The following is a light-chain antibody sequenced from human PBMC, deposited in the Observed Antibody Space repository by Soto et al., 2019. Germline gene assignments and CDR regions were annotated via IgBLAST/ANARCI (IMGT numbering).Light chain of an antibody. CDR1: SSDVGGYNY. CDR3: CSYAGSYTSVV. CDR2: DVT. V-gene: IGLV2-11*01. Sequence: QSALTQPRSVSGSPGQSVTISCTGTSSDVGGYNYVSWYQQHPGKAPKLLIYDVTKRPSGVPDRFSGSKSGNTASLTISGLHAEDEGDYHCCSYAGSYTSVVFGGGTKLTVL. J-gene: IGLJ2*01.